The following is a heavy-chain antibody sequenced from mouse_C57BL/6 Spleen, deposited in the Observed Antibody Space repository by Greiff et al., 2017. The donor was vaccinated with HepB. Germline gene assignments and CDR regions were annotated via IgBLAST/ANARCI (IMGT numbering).Heavy chain of an antibody. D-gene: IGHD1-1*01. J-gene: IGHJ1*03. CDR1: GFNIKDYY. Sequence: VQLKESGAELVKPGASVKLSCTASGFNIKDYYMHWVKQRTEQGLEWIGRIDPEDGETKYAPKFQGKATITADTSSNTAYLQLTSLTSEDTAVYYGAYCSGSSPYWYFDVWGTGTTVTVSS. CDR2: IDPEDGET. V-gene: IGHV14-2*01. CDR3: AYCSGSSPYWYFDV.